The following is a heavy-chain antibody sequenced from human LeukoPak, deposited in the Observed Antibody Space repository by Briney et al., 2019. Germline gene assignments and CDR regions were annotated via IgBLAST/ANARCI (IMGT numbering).Heavy chain of an antibody. CDR2: ISGSGGST. Sequence: GGSLRLSCAASEFNFGGSWMNWVRQAPGKGLEWVSAISGSGGSTYYADSVKGRFTISRDNSKNTLYLQMNSLRAEDTAVYYCAIPSRGYSYGGYECWSQGTLVTVSS. CDR1: EFNFGGSW. CDR3: AIPSRGYSYGGYEC. V-gene: IGHV3-23*01. D-gene: IGHD5-18*01. J-gene: IGHJ4*02.